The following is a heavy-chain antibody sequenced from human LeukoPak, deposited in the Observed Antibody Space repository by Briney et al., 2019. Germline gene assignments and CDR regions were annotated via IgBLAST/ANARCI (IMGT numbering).Heavy chain of an antibody. Sequence: GGSLRLSCAASGFTFVDYNMHWVRQAPGEGLAWVSSITWNSGNIAYADSVKGRFTISRDNAKNPLFLQMNSLTIEDTALYYCAKAPLTTSGTHYLDSWGQGTLVTVSP. CDR2: ITWNSGNI. CDR3: AKAPLTTSGTHYLDS. J-gene: IGHJ4*02. V-gene: IGHV3-9*01. CDR1: GFTFVDYN. D-gene: IGHD1-26*01.